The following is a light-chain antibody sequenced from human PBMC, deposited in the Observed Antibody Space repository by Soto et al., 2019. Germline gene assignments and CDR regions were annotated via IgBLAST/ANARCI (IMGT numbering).Light chain of an antibody. CDR2: TAS. CDR1: QDISNY. V-gene: IGKV1-27*01. Sequence: DIQMTQSPSSLSASVGDRVTITCRASQDISNYLAWYQQKPGKTPKLLIYTASTLQSGVPSRFSGSGSGTDFTLTISSLQPEDVANYYCQKYNSALALTFGGGTKVEIK. J-gene: IGKJ4*01. CDR3: QKYNSALALT.